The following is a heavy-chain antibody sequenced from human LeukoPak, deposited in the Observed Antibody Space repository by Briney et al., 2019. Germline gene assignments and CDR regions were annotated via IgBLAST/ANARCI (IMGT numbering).Heavy chain of an antibody. CDR2: INPNSGGT. J-gene: IGHJ3*02. V-gene: IGHV1-2*06. CDR1: GYTFTGYY. Sequence: ASVRVSCEASGYTFTGYYMHWVRQAPGQGLEWMGRINPNSGGTNYAQKFPGRVTMTRDTSISTAYMELSRLRSDDTAVYYCARDHYYDSSGDAFDIWGQGTMVTVSS. D-gene: IGHD3-22*01. CDR3: ARDHYYDSSGDAFDI.